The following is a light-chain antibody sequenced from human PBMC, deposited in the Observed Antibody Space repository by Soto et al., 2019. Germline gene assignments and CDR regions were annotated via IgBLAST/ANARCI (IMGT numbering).Light chain of an antibody. V-gene: IGLV2-14*01. J-gene: IGLJ1*01. CDR1: NSHLGAYKY. Sequence: LTLPAPVSRSRGRSITMACTGTNSHLGAYKYGSWYQQHPEKAPKVMIYEVSNRPSGVSNRFSGSKYGNTGSLTISGLQADEEADYFCRSYSSSSAIFVFGTGTKVTVL. CDR2: EVS. CDR3: RSYSSSSAIFV.